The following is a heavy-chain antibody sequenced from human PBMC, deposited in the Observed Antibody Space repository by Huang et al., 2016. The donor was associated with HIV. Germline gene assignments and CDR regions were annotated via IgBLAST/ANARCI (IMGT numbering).Heavy chain of an antibody. CDR2: INSGGNA. D-gene: IGHD2-15*01. CDR3: ARARLLFPFDF. CDR1: GGPCNGFL. J-gene: IGHJ4*02. V-gene: IGHV4-34*01. Sequence: QVQLQQWGAGMLKPSETLSLTCAVSGGPCNGFLCSWIRQPPGKGLEWIGEINSGGNANNSPSRQSRVTMSVDTSKKQFSMNLRSVTAADTAVYYCARARLLFPFDFWGQGVPVVVSS.